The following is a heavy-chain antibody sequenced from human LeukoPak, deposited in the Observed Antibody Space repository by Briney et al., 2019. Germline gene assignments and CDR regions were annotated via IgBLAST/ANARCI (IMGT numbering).Heavy chain of an antibody. Sequence: ASVTVSCKASGYTFTNYYMHWVRQAPGQGLEWMGIINPSGGNTSYAQKFQGRVTMTRDMSTSTVYMELSSLRSEDTAVYYCARDPHSHTTILYYFGYWGQGTLVTVSS. CDR2: INPSGGNT. D-gene: IGHD1-1*01. CDR1: GYTFTNYY. J-gene: IGHJ4*02. CDR3: ARDPHSHTTILYYFGY. V-gene: IGHV1-46*01.